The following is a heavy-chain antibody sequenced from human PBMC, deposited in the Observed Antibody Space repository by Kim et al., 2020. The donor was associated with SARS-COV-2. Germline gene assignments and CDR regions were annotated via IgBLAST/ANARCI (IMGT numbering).Heavy chain of an antibody. Sequence: GGSLRLSCTTSGLNFGVYAMSWFRQAPGKGLEWVAFIRSKRDGETTEYAASVKGRFTISRDDSKRIAYLQLNGLKTEDTAVYYCTSGPDYYDSPAYYRDYWGQGTLVTVSS. CDR3: TSGPDYYDSPAYYRDY. V-gene: IGHV3-49*03. D-gene: IGHD3-3*01. J-gene: IGHJ4*02. CDR1: GLNFGVYA. CDR2: IRSKRDGETT.